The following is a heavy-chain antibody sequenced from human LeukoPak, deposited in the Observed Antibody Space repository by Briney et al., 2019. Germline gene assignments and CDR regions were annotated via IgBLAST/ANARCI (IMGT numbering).Heavy chain of an antibody. J-gene: IGHJ6*02. CDR1: RLALSSYT. CDR2: LSGSWGST. V-gene: IGHV3-23*01. CDR3: PKNLAHGPYYYGMGV. D-gene: IGHD2-8*01. Sequence: GGSLRLSRATSRLALSSYTMNWVRQAPGKGLEWVSALSGSWGSTYYADSVKGRFTIPGDNSKNTLYRQMHSLRAEDTRVSYCPKNLAHGPYYYGMGVWGQGTGLSVS.